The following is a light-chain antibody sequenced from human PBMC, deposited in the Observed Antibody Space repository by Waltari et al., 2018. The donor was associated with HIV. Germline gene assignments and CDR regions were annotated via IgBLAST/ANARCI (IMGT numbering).Light chain of an antibody. CDR2: GAS. Sequence: DIQMTQSPSSLSAFIGDRVTITCRASQAVNGHLNWYQQRPGKAPNLLIYGASTLKTGVPSRFSGSGSGTHFTLTISSLQVDDFATYFCQQSYNFPRTFGQGTKVEIK. CDR3: QQSYNFPRT. J-gene: IGKJ1*01. CDR1: QAVNGH. V-gene: IGKV1-39*01.